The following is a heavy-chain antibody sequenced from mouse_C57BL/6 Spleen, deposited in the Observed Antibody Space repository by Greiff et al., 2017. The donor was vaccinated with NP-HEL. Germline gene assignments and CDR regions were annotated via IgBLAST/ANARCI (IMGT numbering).Heavy chain of an antibody. D-gene: IGHD2-5*01. J-gene: IGHJ4*01. V-gene: IGHV5-16*01. CDR2: INYDGSST. CDR1: GFTFSDYY. Sequence: EVMLVESEGGLVQPGSSMKLSCTASGFTFSDYYMAWVRQVPEKGLEWVANINYDGSSTYYLDSLKSRFIISRDNAKNILYLQMSSLKSEDTATYYCARDIGLYSNYDYAMDYWGQGTSVTVSS. CDR3: ARDIGLYSNYDYAMDY.